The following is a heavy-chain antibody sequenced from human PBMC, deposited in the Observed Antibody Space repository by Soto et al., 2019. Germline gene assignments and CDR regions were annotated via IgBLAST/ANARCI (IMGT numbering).Heavy chain of an antibody. CDR3: ARLYDSSGYYELEY. J-gene: IGHJ4*02. Sequence: SETLSLTCTVSGGSISGYYWTWIRQPAGKGLEWIGRIYSSGITNYNPSLRSRVTMSVDTSRNQLSLRLTFVTAADTAVYFCARLYDSSGYYELEYWGQGALVTVSS. D-gene: IGHD3-22*01. CDR2: IYSSGIT. V-gene: IGHV4-4*07. CDR1: GGSISGYY.